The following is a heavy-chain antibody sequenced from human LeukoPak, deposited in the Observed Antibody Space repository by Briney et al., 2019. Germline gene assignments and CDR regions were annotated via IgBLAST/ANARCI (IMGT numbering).Heavy chain of an antibody. Sequence: GGSLRLSCSTSGFTFVDYGLSWVRRASGKGLEWLCAINYNGAITDYADSVKGRFTISRDNAKNSLYLRMDSLRAEDTALYYCARDRLGPSFSVSHFDLWGQGTLVTVSS. CDR2: INYNGAIT. D-gene: IGHD3-3*02. J-gene: IGHJ4*02. CDR3: ARDRLGPSFSVSHFDL. CDR1: GFTFVDYG. V-gene: IGHV3-20*04.